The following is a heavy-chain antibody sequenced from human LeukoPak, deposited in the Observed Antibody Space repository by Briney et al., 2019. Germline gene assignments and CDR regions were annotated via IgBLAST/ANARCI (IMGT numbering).Heavy chain of an antibody. J-gene: IGHJ4*02. CDR3: ARERTDTSMDY. CDR2: IYTSGST. CDR1: GGSISSGSYY. V-gene: IGHV4-61*02. Sequence: SQTLSLTCTVSGGSISSGSYYWTWIRQPAGKGVEWIGRIYTSGSTNHNPSLKSRVTISLDTSKNQFSLKRISVTAADTAVYFCARERTDTSMDYWGQGTLVTVSS. D-gene: IGHD5-18*01.